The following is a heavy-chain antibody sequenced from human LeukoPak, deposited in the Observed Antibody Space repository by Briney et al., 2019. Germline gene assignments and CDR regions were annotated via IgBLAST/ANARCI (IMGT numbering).Heavy chain of an antibody. CDR2: INHSGST. V-gene: IGHV4-34*01. CDR3: ARKTSIAARPGYFDY. Sequence: SETLSLTCAVYGGSFSGYYWSWIRQPPGKGLEWIGEINHSGSTNYNPSLKSRVTISVDTSKNQFSLKLSSVTAADTAVYYCARKTSIAARPGYFDYWGQGTLVTVSS. CDR1: GGSFSGYY. D-gene: IGHD6-6*01. J-gene: IGHJ4*02.